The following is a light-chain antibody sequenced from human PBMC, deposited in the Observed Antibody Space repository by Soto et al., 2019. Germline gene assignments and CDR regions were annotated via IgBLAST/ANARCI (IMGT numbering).Light chain of an antibody. V-gene: IGKV3-11*01. CDR2: DAS. CDR3: QQRSNWPPWT. CDR1: QSVSSY. J-gene: IGKJ1*01. Sequence: PGERATLSCRASQSVSSYLAWYQQKPGQAPRLLIYDASNRATGIPARFSGSGSGTDFTLTISSLEPEDFAVYYCQQRSNWPPWTFGQGTKVEIK.